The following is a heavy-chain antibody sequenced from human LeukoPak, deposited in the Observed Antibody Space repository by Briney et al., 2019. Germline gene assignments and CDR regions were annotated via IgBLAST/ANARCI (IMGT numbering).Heavy chain of an antibody. V-gene: IGHV4-59*01. J-gene: IGHJ4*02. CDR3: ARGVEYSSSSGLGY. CDR2: IYYSGST. D-gene: IGHD6-6*01. Sequence: KPSETLSLTCTVSGGSISSYYWSWIRQPPGKGPEWIGYIYYSGSTNYNPSLKSRVTISVDTSKNQFSLKLSSVTAADTAVYYCARGVEYSSSSGLGYWGQGTLVTVSS. CDR1: GGSISSYY.